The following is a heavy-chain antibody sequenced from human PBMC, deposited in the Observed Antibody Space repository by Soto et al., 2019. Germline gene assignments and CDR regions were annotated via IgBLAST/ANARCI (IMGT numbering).Heavy chain of an antibody. CDR3: ARRLRGVISFDY. V-gene: IGHV3-23*01. CDR1: GFTFSSYA. Sequence: EVQLLESGGGLVQPGGSLRLSCAASGFTFSSYAMSWVRQAPGKGLEWVSAISGSGGSTYYADSVKGRFTISRDNSKNTLYLQMNSLRAEDTAVYYCARRLRGVISFDYWGQGTLVTVSS. J-gene: IGHJ4*02. D-gene: IGHD3-10*01. CDR2: ISGSGGST.